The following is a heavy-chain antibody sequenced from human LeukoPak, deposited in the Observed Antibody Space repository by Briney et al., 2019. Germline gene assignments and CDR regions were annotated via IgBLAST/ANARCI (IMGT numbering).Heavy chain of an antibody. CDR2: ISSSGSTI. Sequence: GGSLRLSCAASGFTFSDYYMSWIRQAPGKGLEWVSYISSSGSTIYYADSVKGRFTISRDNAKNSLYLQMNSLRAEDTAVYYCARSASYYYYYYMDVWGKGTTVTVSS. CDR3: ARSASYYYYYYMDV. J-gene: IGHJ6*03. D-gene: IGHD3-3*01. V-gene: IGHV3-11*04. CDR1: GFTFSDYY.